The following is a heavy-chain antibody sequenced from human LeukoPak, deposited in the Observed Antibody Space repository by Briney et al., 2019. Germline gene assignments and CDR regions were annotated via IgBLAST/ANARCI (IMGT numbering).Heavy chain of an antibody. J-gene: IGHJ4*02. CDR2: IYYSGST. CDR3: ASGYSCGHYFDY. Sequence: SETLSLTCTVSGGSISSGGYYWSWIRQHPGKGLEWIGYIYYSGSTYYNPSLKSRVTISVDTSKNQFSLKLSSVTAADTAVYYCASGYSCGHYFDYWGQGTLVTVSS. V-gene: IGHV4-31*03. D-gene: IGHD5-18*01. CDR1: GGSISSGGYY.